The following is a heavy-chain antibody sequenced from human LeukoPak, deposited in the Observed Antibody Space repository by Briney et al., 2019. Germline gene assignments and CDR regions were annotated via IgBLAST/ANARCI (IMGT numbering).Heavy chain of an antibody. Sequence: SETLSLTCTVSGGSISSSSYYWGWIRQPPGKGLEWIGSIYYSGSTYYNPSLKSRVTISVDTSKNQFSLKLSSVTAADTAVYYCARAYCSGGSCYSDYYYYYMDVWGKGTTVTISS. D-gene: IGHD2-15*01. CDR3: ARAYCSGGSCYSDYYYYYMDV. V-gene: IGHV4-39*01. CDR1: GGSISSSSYY. J-gene: IGHJ6*03. CDR2: IYYSGST.